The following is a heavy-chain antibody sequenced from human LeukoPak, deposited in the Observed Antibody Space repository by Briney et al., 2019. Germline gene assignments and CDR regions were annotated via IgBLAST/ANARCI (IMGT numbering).Heavy chain of an antibody. V-gene: IGHV1-18*01. D-gene: IGHD1-14*01. Sequence: ASVKVSCKASGYTFSSYGISWVRQAPGQGLEWMGWINAYNGDTKYEQKFQDRVTMTRDTSTSTAYMDLRSLRSDDTAMYYCTRVLFPSGIDCWGQGTRVTVSS. CDR1: GYTFSSYG. CDR2: INAYNGDT. J-gene: IGHJ4*02. CDR3: TRVLFPSGIDC.